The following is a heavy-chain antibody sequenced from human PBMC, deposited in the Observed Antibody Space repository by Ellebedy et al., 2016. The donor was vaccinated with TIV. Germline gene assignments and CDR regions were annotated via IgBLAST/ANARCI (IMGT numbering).Heavy chain of an antibody. Sequence: GGSLRLXCAASGFTFSDYYMSWIRQAPGKGLEWVSYISSSSSYTNYADSVKGRFTISRDNAKNSLYLQMNSLRAEDTAVYYCASPSDPTYGMDVWGQGTTVTVSS. CDR3: ASPSDPTYGMDV. CDR1: GFTFSDYY. V-gene: IGHV3-11*03. J-gene: IGHJ6*02. CDR2: ISSSSSYT.